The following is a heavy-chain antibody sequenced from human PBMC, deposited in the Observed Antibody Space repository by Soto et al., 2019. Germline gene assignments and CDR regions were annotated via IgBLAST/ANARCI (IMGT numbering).Heavy chain of an antibody. CDR1: GFTFSSYS. V-gene: IGHV3-23*01. CDR2: ISGSGGTT. J-gene: IGHJ4*02. D-gene: IGHD3-10*01. CDR3: AKDSTYASGSYFSNFDH. Sequence: GGSLRLCCAVSGFTFSSYSMSWVRQAPGKGLEWVSFISGSGGTTYYADSVKDRFTISRDNSKNTLFLQMSSLTAEDTAVYYCAKDSTYASGSYFSNFDHWGLRTLVTGSS.